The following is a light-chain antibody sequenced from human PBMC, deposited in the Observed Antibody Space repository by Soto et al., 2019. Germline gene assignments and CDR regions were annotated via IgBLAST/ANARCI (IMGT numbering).Light chain of an antibody. CDR1: SSDVGGYNY. Sequence: QSALTQPASVSGSPVQSITISCTGTSSDVGGYNYVSWYQQHPGKAPKLMIYDVSNRPSGVSNRFSGSKSGNTASLTISGLQAEDEADYYCSSYKSSSTGVFGTGTKVTV. CDR2: DVS. V-gene: IGLV2-14*01. J-gene: IGLJ1*01. CDR3: SSYKSSSTGV.